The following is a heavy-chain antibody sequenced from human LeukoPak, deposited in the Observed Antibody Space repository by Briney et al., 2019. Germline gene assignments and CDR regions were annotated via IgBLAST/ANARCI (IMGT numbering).Heavy chain of an antibody. CDR3: ARGSPGY. J-gene: IGHJ4*02. CDR1: GLTFSSYA. CDR2: TSGSGRSI. V-gene: IGHV3-23*01. Sequence: GGSLRLSCAASGLTFSSYAMSWVRQAPGKGLEWVSGTSGSGRSIHYADSVKGRFTISRDNSKNTLYLQMNSLRADDTAVYYCARGSPGYWGQGTLVTVSS.